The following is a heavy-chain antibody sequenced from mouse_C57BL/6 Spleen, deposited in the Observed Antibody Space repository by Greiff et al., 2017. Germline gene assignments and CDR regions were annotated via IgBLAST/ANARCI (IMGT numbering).Heavy chain of an antibody. CDR1: GYTFTSYW. Sequence: LQLQQSGAELVKPGASVTMSCKASGYTFTSYWITWVKQRPGQGLEWIGDIYPGSGSPNYNEKFTSKATLTVATSSSTASMQLSSLTSEDSAVYYCARSAYYYGSSGWFAYWGQGTLVTVSA. D-gene: IGHD1-1*01. J-gene: IGHJ3*01. CDR3: ARSAYYYGSSGWFAY. V-gene: IGHV1-55*01. CDR2: IYPGSGSP.